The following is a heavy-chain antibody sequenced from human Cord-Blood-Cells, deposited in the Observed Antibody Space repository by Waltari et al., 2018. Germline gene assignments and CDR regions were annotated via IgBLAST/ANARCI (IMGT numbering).Heavy chain of an antibody. J-gene: IGHJ5*02. CDR2: NLPIFGTA. CDR1: GGTFSSYA. CDR3: ARVGYDSSGYTTGWFDP. Sequence: QVQLVQSGAEVKKPGSSLKVSCKASGGTFSSYAISWVRPAPGQGLEWMGGNLPIFGTANYAQKFQGRVTITADESTSTAYMELSSLRSEDTAVYYCARVGYDSSGYTTGWFDPWGQGTLVTVSS. V-gene: IGHV1-69*01. D-gene: IGHD3-22*01.